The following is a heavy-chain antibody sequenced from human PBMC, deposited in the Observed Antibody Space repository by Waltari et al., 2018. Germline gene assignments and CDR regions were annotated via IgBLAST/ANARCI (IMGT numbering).Heavy chain of an antibody. D-gene: IGHD3-22*01. Sequence: QVQLVQSGAEVKKPGSSVKVSCKASGGTFSSYTIIWVRQAPGQGLEWMGRIIPILGIANYAQKFQGRVTITADKSTSTAYMELSSLRSEDTAVYYCARGRRSSGYIIGAFDIWGQGTMVTVSS. CDR2: IIPILGIA. V-gene: IGHV1-69*02. CDR1: GGTFSSYT. CDR3: ARGRRSSGYIIGAFDI. J-gene: IGHJ3*02.